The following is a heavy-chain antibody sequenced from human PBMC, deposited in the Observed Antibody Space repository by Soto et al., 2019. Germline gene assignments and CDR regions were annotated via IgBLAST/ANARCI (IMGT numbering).Heavy chain of an antibody. Sequence: SETLSLTCTVSGGSISSSSYYWGWIRQPPGKGLEWIGSIYYSGSTYYNPSLKSRVTISVDTSKNQFPLKLSSVTAPDTAVYYCARPPKAARYNRYHPSGHATLTTDP. CDR2: IYYSGST. CDR1: GGSISSSSYY. CDR3: ARPPKAARYNRYHPSGHATLTTDP. D-gene: IGHD1-1*01. V-gene: IGHV4-39*01. J-gene: IGHJ5*02.